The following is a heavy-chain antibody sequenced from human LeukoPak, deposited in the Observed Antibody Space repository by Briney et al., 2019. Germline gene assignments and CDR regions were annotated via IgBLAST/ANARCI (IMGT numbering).Heavy chain of an antibody. V-gene: IGHV4-31*03. CDR2: SYYSGST. J-gene: IGHJ5*01. CDR1: GASISSGGYY. D-gene: IGHD6-13*01. CDR3: ARRSSSNWGWFDP. Sequence: SQTLSLTCTVSGASISSGGYYWSWIRQHPGKGLEWIGYSYYSGSTYYNPSLKSRVTISVDTPKNQFSLKLSPVTAADTAVYYCARRSSSNWGWFDPWGQGTLVTVPS.